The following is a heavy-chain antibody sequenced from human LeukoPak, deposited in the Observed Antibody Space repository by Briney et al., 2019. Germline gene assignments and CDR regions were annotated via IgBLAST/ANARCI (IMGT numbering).Heavy chain of an antibody. CDR3: VRSVVVVTANDKSDAFDV. V-gene: IGHV4-59*01. D-gene: IGHD2-21*02. J-gene: IGHJ3*01. CDR1: GGSISSYY. Sequence: SETLSLTCTVSGGSISSYYWNCIRQPPGEGLEGIGYIYYTGISNYNPSLKSRVTISLDKSKNQFSLKLSSVPAADTTVYYCVRSVVVVTANDKSDAFDVWGQGTVVTVSS. CDR2: IYYTGIS.